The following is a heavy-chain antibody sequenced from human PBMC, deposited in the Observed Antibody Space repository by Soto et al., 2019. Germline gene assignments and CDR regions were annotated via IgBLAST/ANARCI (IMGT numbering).Heavy chain of an antibody. Sequence: PGGSLRLSCAGPGFTLSDHYIDGVRQAPGKGLEWVGRSRDKPQGYSTAYAASVKGRFTTSRDESKNSAYLQMNSLKTEDTAVYYCVRATYFSDSSGYTRCLDYWGQGTLVTVSS. J-gene: IGHJ4*02. CDR2: SRDKPQGYST. D-gene: IGHD3-22*01. CDR1: GFTLSDHY. CDR3: VRATYFSDSSGYTRCLDY. V-gene: IGHV3-72*01.